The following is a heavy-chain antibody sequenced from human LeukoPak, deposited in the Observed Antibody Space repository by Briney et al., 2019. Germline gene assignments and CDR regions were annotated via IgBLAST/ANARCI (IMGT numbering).Heavy chain of an antibody. CDR1: GGTFSSYA. Sequence: SVKVSCKASGGTFSSYAISWVRQAPGQGLEWMGGIIPIFGTANYAQKFQGRVTITADESTSTVYVELSSLRSEDTAVYYCARDSSPGGSKILRFLEWLSVDAFDIWGQGTMVTVSS. V-gene: IGHV1-69*13. D-gene: IGHD3-3*01. CDR2: IIPIFGTA. CDR3: ARDSSPGGSKILRFLEWLSVDAFDI. J-gene: IGHJ3*02.